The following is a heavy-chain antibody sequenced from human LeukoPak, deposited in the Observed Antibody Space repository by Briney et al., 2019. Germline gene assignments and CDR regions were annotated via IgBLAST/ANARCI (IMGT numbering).Heavy chain of an antibody. CDR2: IYYSGST. D-gene: IGHD4-23*01. CDR1: GGSISSSSYY. Sequence: PSGTLSLTCTVSGGSISSSSYYWGWIRQPPGKGLEWIGSIYYSGSTYYNPSLKSRVTISVDTSKNQFSLKLSSVTAADTAVYYCARDLLVTPGAFDIWGQGTMVTVSS. CDR3: ARDLLVTPGAFDI. J-gene: IGHJ3*02. V-gene: IGHV4-39*07.